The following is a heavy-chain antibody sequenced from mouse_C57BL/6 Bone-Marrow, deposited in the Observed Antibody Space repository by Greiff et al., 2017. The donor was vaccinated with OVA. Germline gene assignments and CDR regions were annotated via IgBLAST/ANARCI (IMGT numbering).Heavy chain of an antibody. D-gene: IGHD2-14*01. CDR2: FYPGSGSI. V-gene: IGHV1-62-2*01. J-gene: IGHJ3*01. CDR3: ARHGYYGYDGDWFAY. CDR1: GYTFTEYT. Sequence: VQLVESGAELVKPGASVKLSCKASGYTFTEYTIHWVKQRSGQGLAWIGWFYPGSGSIKYNEKFKDKATLTAAKSSSTVYMELSRLTSEDSAFYFCARHGYYGYDGDWFAYWGQGTLVTVSA.